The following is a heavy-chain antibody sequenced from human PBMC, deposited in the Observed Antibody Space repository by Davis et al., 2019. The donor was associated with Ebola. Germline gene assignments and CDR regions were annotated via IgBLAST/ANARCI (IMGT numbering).Heavy chain of an antibody. J-gene: IGHJ4*02. V-gene: IGHV4-34*01. CDR3: ARGRRGLGRDY. CDR1: GGSFSGYY. CDR2: INHSGST. Sequence: PSETLSLTCAVYGGSFSGYYCSWIRQPPGKGLEWIGEINHSGSTNYNPSLKSRVTISVDTSKNQFSLKLSSVTAEDTAVYYCARGRRGLGRDYWGQGTLVTVSS. D-gene: IGHD2-15*01.